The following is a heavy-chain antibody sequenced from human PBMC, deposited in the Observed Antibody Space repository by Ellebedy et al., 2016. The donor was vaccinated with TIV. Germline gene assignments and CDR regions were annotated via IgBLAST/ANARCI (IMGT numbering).Heavy chain of an antibody. CDR3: ARCRGDTAMVDNSDWYFDL. D-gene: IGHD5-18*01. CDR2: IYYSGST. V-gene: IGHV4-39*07. CDR1: GGSISSSSYY. J-gene: IGHJ2*01. Sequence: GSLRLXXTVSGGSISSSSYYWGWIRQPPGKGLEWIGSIYYSGSTYYNPSLKSRVTISVDTSKNQFSLKLSSVTAADTAVYYCARCRGDTAMVDNSDWYFDLWGRGTLATVSS.